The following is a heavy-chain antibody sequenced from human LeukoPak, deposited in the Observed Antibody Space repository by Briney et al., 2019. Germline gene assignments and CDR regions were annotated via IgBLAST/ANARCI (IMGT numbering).Heavy chain of an antibody. V-gene: IGHV3-64*01. Sequence: GGSLRLSCAASGFTFSSYSMNWVRQAPGKGLEYVSAISSNGGSTYYANSVKGRFTISRDNSKNTLYLQMGSLRAEDMAVYYCARGPTYCSGGSCYEFDYWGQGTLVTVSS. CDR1: GFTFSSYS. CDR3: ARGPTYCSGGSCYEFDY. J-gene: IGHJ4*02. D-gene: IGHD2-15*01. CDR2: ISSNGGST.